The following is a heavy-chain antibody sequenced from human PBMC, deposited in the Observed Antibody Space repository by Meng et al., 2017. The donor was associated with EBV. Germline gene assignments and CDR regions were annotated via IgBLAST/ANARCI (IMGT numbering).Heavy chain of an antibody. CDR1: AGSISSSSYY. CDR3: ARHRDRQDYGDYMVFYYFDY. J-gene: IGHJ4*02. V-gene: IGHV4-39*01. CDR2: IYYSGTT. D-gene: IGHD4-17*01. Sequence: QLQLQESGPGLVKPSETLSPTCTVSAGSISSSSYYWGWIRQPPGKGLEWIGSIYYSGTTYYSPSLKSRVTISVDTSKNQFSLKLSSVTAADTAVYYCARHRDRQDYGDYMVFYYFDYWGQGTLVTVSS.